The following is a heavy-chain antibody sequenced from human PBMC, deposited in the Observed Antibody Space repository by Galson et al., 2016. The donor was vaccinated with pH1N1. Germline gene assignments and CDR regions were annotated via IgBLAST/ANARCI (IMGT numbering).Heavy chain of an antibody. CDR2: IYHILRP. J-gene: IGHJ5*02. CDR1: GGSISSRNL. V-gene: IGHV4-4*02. CDR3: ARDGGDYGGAGKYKYFDT. Sequence: ETLSLTCAVSGGSISSRNLWSSVRQPPAQGLDWIGEIYHILRPNYNTSLKIRVTIALDKSKNHFSLNLASVTAADTAVYYWARDGGDYGGAGKYKYFDTWGQGTLVTVSS. D-gene: IGHD4-23*01.